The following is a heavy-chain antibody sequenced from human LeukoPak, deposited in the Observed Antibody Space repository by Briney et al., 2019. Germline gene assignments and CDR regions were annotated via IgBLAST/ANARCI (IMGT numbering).Heavy chain of an antibody. V-gene: IGHV4-59*01. CDR3: ARGPIIAAAGTGSWFDP. CDR1: GFSISSYY. J-gene: IGHJ5*02. D-gene: IGHD6-13*01. Sequence: SETLSLTCTVSGFSISSYYWSWIRQPPGKGLEWIGYIYYSGSTNYNPSLKSRVTISVDTSKNQFSLKLSSVTAADTAVYYCARGPIIAAAGTGSWFDPWGQGTLVTVSS. CDR2: IYYSGST.